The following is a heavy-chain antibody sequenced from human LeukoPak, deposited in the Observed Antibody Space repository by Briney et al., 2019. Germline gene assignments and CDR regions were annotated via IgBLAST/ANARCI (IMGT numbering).Heavy chain of an antibody. Sequence: LAGGSLRLSCAASGFTFSSYAMSWVRQAPGKGLEWVSAISGSGGSTYYADSVKGRFTISRDNSKNTLYLQMNSLRAEDTAVYYCAREADLYDSSGYPYYFDYWGQGTLVNVSS. CDR3: AREADLYDSSGYPYYFDY. D-gene: IGHD3-22*01. V-gene: IGHV3-23*01. CDR2: ISGSGGST. CDR1: GFTFSSYA. J-gene: IGHJ4*02.